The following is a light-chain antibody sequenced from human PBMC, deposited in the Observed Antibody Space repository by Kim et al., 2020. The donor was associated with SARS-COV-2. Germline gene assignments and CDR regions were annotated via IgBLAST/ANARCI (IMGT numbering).Light chain of an antibody. Sequence: LSPGERATLSCRARQSVRSNYLAWYQQKPGQAPRLLIYVASSRATGIPDKFSGSGSGTDFTLTISRLEAEDFAVYYCQQYGTAPYTFGQGTKLESK. CDR1: QSVRSNY. CDR3: QQYGTAPYT. J-gene: IGKJ2*01. CDR2: VAS. V-gene: IGKV3-20*01.